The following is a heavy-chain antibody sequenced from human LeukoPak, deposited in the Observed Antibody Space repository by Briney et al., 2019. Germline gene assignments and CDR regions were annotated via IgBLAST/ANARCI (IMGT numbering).Heavy chain of an antibody. J-gene: IGHJ4*02. CDR3: ATAHDYGDYTLDY. V-gene: IGHV3-21*01. D-gene: IGHD4-17*01. CDR2: ISSSSSYI. CDR1: GFTFSSYS. Sequence: PGGSLRLSCAASGFTFSSYSMNWVRQAPGKGLEWVSSISSSSSYIYYADSVKGRFTISRDNAKNSLYLQMDSLRAEDTAVYYCATAHDYGDYTLDYWGQGIMVTVSS.